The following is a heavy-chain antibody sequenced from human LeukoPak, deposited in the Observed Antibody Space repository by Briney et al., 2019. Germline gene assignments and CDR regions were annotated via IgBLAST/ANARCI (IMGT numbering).Heavy chain of an antibody. J-gene: IGHJ6*02. Sequence: ASVKVSCKASGGTFSSYAISWVRQAPGQGLEWMGRIIPILGIANYAQKFQGRVTITADKSTSTAYMELSSLRSEDTAVYYCARERGLDWGPGAGYSYCSSTSCHYYYGMDVWGQGTTVTVSS. V-gene: IGHV1-69*04. CDR2: IIPILGIA. D-gene: IGHD2-2*01. CDR1: GGTFSSYA. CDR3: ARERGLDWGPGAGYSYCSSTSCHYYYGMDV.